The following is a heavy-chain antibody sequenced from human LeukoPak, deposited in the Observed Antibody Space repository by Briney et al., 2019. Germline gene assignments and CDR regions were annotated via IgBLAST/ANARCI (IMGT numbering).Heavy chain of an antibody. V-gene: IGHV3-74*01. CDR2: INSDGSST. CDR3: AKSGASPLYHMDV. CDR1: GFTFSSYW. J-gene: IGHJ6*03. Sequence: PGGSLRLSCAASGFTFSSYWMHWVRQAPGKGLVWVSRINSDGSSTSYAGSVKGRFTVSRDDSKNTLYLQMSSLRVDDTAIYYCAKSGASPLYHMDVWGKGATVTVSS. D-gene: IGHD1-26*01.